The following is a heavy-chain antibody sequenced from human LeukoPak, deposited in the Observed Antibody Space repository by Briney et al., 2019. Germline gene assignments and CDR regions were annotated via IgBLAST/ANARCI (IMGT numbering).Heavy chain of an antibody. CDR1: GGSISSYY. CDR3: ARVKVIDAFDI. CDR2: IYYSGST. D-gene: IGHD3-22*01. V-gene: IGHV4-59*01. J-gene: IGHJ3*02. Sequence: SETLSLTCTVSGGSISSYYWSWIRQPPGKGLEWIGYIYYSGSTNYNPSLKSRVTISVDTSKNQFSLKLSSVTAADTAVYCCARVKVIDAFDIWGQGTMVTVSS.